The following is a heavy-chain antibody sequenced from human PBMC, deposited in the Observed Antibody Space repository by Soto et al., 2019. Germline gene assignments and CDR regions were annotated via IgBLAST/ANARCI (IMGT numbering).Heavy chain of an antibody. CDR1: GYAFTNYY. Sequence: ASVKVSCKASGYAFTNYYMHWVRQAPGQGLEWMGIINPSGGSTSYAQKFQGRVTMARDTSTSTVYMELSSLRSEDTAVYYCARDIYAIAAAAPGHWGQGTLVTSPQ. J-gene: IGHJ4*02. D-gene: IGHD6-13*01. CDR3: ARDIYAIAAAAPGH. V-gene: IGHV1-46*01. CDR2: INPSGGST.